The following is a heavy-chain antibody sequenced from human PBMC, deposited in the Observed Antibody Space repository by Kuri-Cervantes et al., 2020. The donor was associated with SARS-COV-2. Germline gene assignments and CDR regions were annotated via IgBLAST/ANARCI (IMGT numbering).Heavy chain of an antibody. D-gene: IGHD4-17*01. Sequence: SETLSLTCTVSGGSISSYYWSWIRQPPGKGLEWIGYIYHSGSTNYNPSLKSRVTISVDTSKNQFSLKLSSVTAADTAVYYCARGGYGDYLSWGQGTLVTVSS. CDR2: IYHSGST. CDR1: GGSISSYY. V-gene: IGHV4-59*01. CDR3: ARGGYGDYLS. J-gene: IGHJ5*02.